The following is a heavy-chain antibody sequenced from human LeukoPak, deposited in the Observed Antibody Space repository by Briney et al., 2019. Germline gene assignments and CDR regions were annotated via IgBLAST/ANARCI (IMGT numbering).Heavy chain of an antibody. V-gene: IGHV3-30*03. CDR1: GFTFSSYG. D-gene: IGHD2-2*03. CDR2: ISYDGSNE. J-gene: IGHJ1*01. Sequence: GRSLRLSCAASGFTFSSYGMHWVRQAPGKGLEWVAVISYDGSNEYYADSVKGRFSIFRDNAKNTLYLHMNSLRAEDTAVYYCASTPGYCDSSTCFEYFQHWGQGTLVTVTS. CDR3: ASTPGYCDSSTCFEYFQH.